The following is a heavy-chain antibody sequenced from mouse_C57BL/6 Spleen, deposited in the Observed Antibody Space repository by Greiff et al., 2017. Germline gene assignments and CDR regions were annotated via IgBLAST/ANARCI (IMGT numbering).Heavy chain of an antibody. D-gene: IGHD1-1*01. CDR1: GYAFSSSW. J-gene: IGHJ4*01. CDR2: IYPGDGDT. V-gene: IGHV1-82*01. CDR3: ARNVVAKYYYAMDY. Sequence: VKLQESGPELVKPGASVKISCKASGYAFSSSWMNWVKQRPGKGLEWIGRIYPGDGDTNYNGKFKGKATLTADKSSSTAYMQLSSLTSEDSAVYFCARNVVAKYYYAMDYWGQGTSVTVSS.